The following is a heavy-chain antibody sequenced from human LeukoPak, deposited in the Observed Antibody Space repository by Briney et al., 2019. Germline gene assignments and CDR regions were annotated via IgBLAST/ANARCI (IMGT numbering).Heavy chain of an antibody. J-gene: IGHJ1*01. CDR3: AKDRDSSGLGYFQH. Sequence: PGRSLRLSCAASGFTFSSYGMHWVRQAPGRGLEWVAVISYDGSNKYYADSVKGRFTISRDNSKNTLYLQMDSLRAEDTAVYYCAKDRDSSGLGYFQHWGQGTLVTVSS. V-gene: IGHV3-30*18. CDR2: ISYDGSNK. D-gene: IGHD3-22*01. CDR1: GFTFSSYG.